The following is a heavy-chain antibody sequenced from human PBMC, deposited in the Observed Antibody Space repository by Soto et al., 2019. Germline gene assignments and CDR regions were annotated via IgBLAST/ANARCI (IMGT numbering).Heavy chain of an antibody. V-gene: IGHV1-3*01. CDR1: GYTFTSYA. J-gene: IGHJ3*02. CDR2: INAGNGNT. CDR3: AQYTNDYSAFDI. D-gene: IGHD2-8*01. Sequence: ASVKVSCKASGYTFTSYAMHWVRQAPGQRLEWMGWINAGNGNTKYSQKFQGRVTITRDTSASTAYMELSSLRSEDTAVYYCAQYTNDYSAFDIWGQGTMVTVSS.